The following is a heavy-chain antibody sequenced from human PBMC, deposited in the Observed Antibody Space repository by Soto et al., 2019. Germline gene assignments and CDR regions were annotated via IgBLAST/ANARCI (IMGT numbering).Heavy chain of an antibody. CDR1: GYTFTSYG. CDR3: ARGLWLYYDFWSGYYTGKNYGMDV. J-gene: IGHJ6*01. CDR2: ISAYNGNT. Sequence: GASVKVSCKASGYTFTSYGISWVRQAPGQGLEWMGWISAYNGNTNYAQKLQGRVTMTTDTSTSTAYMELRSLRSDDTAVYYCARGLWLYYDFWSGYYTGKNYGMDVWGQGTTVTVSS. V-gene: IGHV1-18*01. D-gene: IGHD3-3*01.